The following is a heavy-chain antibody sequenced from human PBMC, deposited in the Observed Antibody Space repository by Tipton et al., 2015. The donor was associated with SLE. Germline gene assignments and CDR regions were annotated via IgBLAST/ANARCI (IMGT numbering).Heavy chain of an antibody. J-gene: IGHJ3*02. Sequence: TLSLTCAVYGGSFSSYYWSWIRQPPGKGLEWIGYIYYSGSTNYNPSLKSRVTISVDTSKNQFSLKLTSVTAADTAVYYCAREVTAWGFDIWGQGTMVTVSS. CDR1: GGSFSSYY. D-gene: IGHD2-21*02. CDR2: IYYSGST. CDR3: AREVTAWGFDI. V-gene: IGHV4-59*01.